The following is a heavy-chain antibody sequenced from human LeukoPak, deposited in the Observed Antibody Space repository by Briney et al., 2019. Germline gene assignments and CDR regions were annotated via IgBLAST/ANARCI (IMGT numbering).Heavy chain of an antibody. Sequence: SETLSLTCAVSGGSIISSNWWSWVRQPPGRGREWIGEIYHSGSTNYNPSLKSRVTISVDKSKNQFSLKLSSVTAADTAVYYCASLKAQGQFLWFGELFNFDYWGQGTLVTVSS. CDR3: ASLKAQGQFLWFGELFNFDY. J-gene: IGHJ4*02. V-gene: IGHV4-4*02. CDR1: GGSIISSNW. D-gene: IGHD3-10*01. CDR2: IYHSGST.